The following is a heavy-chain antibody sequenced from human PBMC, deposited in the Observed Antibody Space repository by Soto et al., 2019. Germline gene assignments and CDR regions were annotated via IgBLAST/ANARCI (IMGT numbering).Heavy chain of an antibody. CDR3: ARTYDSSGYYSNWFDP. CDR2: IYYSGST. V-gene: IGHV4-30-4*01. CDR1: GGSISSGDYY. Sequence: SETLSLTCTVSGGSISSGDYYWSWIRQPPGKGLEWIGYIYYSGSTYYNPSLKSRVTISVDTSKNQFSLKLSSVTATDTAVYYCARTYDSSGYYSNWFDPWGQGTLVTVSS. J-gene: IGHJ5*02. D-gene: IGHD3-22*01.